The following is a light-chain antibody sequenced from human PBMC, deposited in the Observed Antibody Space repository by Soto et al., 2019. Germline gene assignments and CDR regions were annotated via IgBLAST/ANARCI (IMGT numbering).Light chain of an antibody. V-gene: IGKV1-9*01. CDR3: QQYHTYPYT. CDR1: QNIRTY. CDR2: SAS. J-gene: IGKJ2*01. Sequence: DIQMTQSPYSLSASVGDSVTITCRASQNIRTYLNWYQQKPGRAPKLLIHSASALPSGVPSRFSGSGSGTEFTLTISRLQPDDFATYYCQQYHTYPYTFGQGTKVDIK.